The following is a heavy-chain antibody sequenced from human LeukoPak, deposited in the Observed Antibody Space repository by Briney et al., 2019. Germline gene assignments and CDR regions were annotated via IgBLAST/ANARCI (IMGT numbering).Heavy chain of an antibody. D-gene: IGHD5-18*01. CDR1: GGSISSSGYY. Sequence: PSETLSLTCTVSGGSISSSGYYWGWIRQPPGKGLEWIGSIYYSGSTYYNPSLKSRVTISVDTSKNQFSLKLSSVTAADTAVYYCARLRTWDTAMVYFDYWGQGTLVTVSS. J-gene: IGHJ4*02. CDR2: IYYSGST. V-gene: IGHV4-39*01. CDR3: ARLRTWDTAMVYFDY.